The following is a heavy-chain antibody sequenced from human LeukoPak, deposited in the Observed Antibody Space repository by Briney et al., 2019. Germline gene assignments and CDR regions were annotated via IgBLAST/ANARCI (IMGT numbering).Heavy chain of an antibody. D-gene: IGHD2-2*01. V-gene: IGHV3-30*18. CDR1: GFTFSSYG. Sequence: GGSLRLSCAASGFTFSSYGMHWVRQAPGKGLEWVAVISYDGSNKYYADSVKGRFTISRDNSKNTLYLQMNSLRAEDTAVYYCAKDWKDYSSTSCYALWSHWFDPWGQGTLVTVSS. J-gene: IGHJ5*02. CDR2: ISYDGSNK. CDR3: AKDWKDYSSTSCYALWSHWFDP.